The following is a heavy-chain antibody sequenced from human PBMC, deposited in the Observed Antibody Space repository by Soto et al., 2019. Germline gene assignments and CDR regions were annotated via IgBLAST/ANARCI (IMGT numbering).Heavy chain of an antibody. CDR2: ISNYNGNT. V-gene: IGHV1-18*04. D-gene: IGHD4-17*01. J-gene: IGHJ4*02. Sequence: QVQLVQSGAEVKRPGASVKVSCKASGYTFTSYAFSWVRQAPGQGLEWMGWISNYNGNTNYAQKLQGRVTMTTDTSTSTAYMELRSLRSDDTAVYFCARAEGTTSDFDYWGQGPLVTVSS. CDR1: GYTFTSYA. CDR3: ARAEGTTSDFDY.